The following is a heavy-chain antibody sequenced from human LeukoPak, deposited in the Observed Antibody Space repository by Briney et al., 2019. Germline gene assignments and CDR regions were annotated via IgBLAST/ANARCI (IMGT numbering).Heavy chain of an antibody. Sequence: ASVKVSCKVSGYTLTELSMHWVRQAPGKGLEWMGGFDPEDGETIYAQKFQGRVTMTEDTSTDTAYMELSSLRSEDTAVYYCATVPAAMSQRGMDVWGQGTTVTVSS. V-gene: IGHV1-24*01. CDR2: FDPEDGET. J-gene: IGHJ6*02. D-gene: IGHD2-2*01. CDR3: ATVPAAMSQRGMDV. CDR1: GYTLTELS.